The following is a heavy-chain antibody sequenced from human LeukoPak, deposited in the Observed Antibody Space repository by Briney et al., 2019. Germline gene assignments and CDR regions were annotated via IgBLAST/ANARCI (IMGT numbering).Heavy chain of an antibody. Sequence: ASVKVSCKASGGTFSSYAISWVRQAPGQGLEWMGGIIPIFGTANYAQKFQGRVTITADESTSTAYMELSSLRSEDTAVYYCASGLLDTAMVIGGRNYYYYYYMDVWGKGTTATISS. CDR2: IIPIFGTA. D-gene: IGHD5-18*01. CDR3: ASGLLDTAMVIGGRNYYYYYYMDV. CDR1: GGTFSSYA. J-gene: IGHJ6*03. V-gene: IGHV1-69*13.